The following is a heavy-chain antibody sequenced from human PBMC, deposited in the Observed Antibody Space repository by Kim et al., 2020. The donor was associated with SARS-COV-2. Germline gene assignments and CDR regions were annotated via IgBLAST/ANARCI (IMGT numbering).Heavy chain of an antibody. Sequence: GGSLRLSCAASGFTFSNAWMSWVRQAPGKGLEWVGRIKSKTDGGTTDYAAPVKGRFTISRDDSKNTLYLQMNSLKTEDTAVYYCTTGPMIVVVITDYWGQGTLVTVSS. CDR1: GFTFSNAW. V-gene: IGHV3-15*01. CDR2: IKSKTDGGTT. J-gene: IGHJ4*02. D-gene: IGHD3-22*01. CDR3: TTGPMIVVVITDY.